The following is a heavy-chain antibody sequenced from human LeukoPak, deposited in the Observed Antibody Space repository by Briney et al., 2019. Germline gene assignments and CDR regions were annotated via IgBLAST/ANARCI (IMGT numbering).Heavy chain of an antibody. D-gene: IGHD6-19*01. CDR3: ARGTGYSSGWYPASGYYYGVDV. CDR2: IYYSGST. CDR1: GGPISRHY. V-gene: IGHV4-59*11. J-gene: IGHJ6*01. Sequence: SETLSLTCTVSGGPISRHYWSWIPQPPGKGREWIVYIYYSGSTNYIPSLKMRVTISVDTAKNQYSLKLRSVTAADRAVYYWARGTGYSSGWYPASGYYYGVDVWGQGTTVTVSS.